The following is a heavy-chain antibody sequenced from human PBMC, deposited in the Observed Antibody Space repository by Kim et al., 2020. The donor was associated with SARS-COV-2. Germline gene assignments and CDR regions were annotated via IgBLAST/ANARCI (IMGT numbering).Heavy chain of an antibody. Sequence: GGSLRLSCAASGFTFSSYAMSWVRQAPGKGLEWVSAISGSGGSTYYADSVKGRFTISRDNSKNTLYLQMNSLRAEDTAVYYCAKDPSVGRRITIFGVVIPFDYWGQGTLVTVPS. J-gene: IGHJ4*02. V-gene: IGHV3-23*01. D-gene: IGHD3-3*01. CDR1: GFTFSSYA. CDR3: AKDPSVGRRITIFGVVIPFDY. CDR2: ISGSGGST.